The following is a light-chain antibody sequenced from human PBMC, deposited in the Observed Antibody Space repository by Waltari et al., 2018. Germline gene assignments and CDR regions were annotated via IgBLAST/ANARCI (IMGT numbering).Light chain of an antibody. CDR2: WAS. V-gene: IGKV4-1*01. Sequence: DIVMTQSPDSLAVSLGERATINCKSSQSVLYSSNNKNYLAWYQQKPGQPPKLLIYWASTRESGVPDRCSGSGSGTEFTLTISSLQAEDVAVYYCQQYYSTLRTFGQGTKVEIK. CDR3: QQYYSTLRT. CDR1: QSVLYSSNNKNY. J-gene: IGKJ1*01.